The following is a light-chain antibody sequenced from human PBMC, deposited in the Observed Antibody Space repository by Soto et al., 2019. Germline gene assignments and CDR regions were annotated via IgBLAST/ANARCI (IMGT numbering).Light chain of an antibody. CDR3: SSYRGSSTLT. CDR1: SNDVGACDY. Sequence: QSVLTQPASVSGSPGQSITISCTGTSNDVGACDYVSWYQQHPGKAPKLIIYEVTYRPSGVSNRFSGSQSGNTASLTISGLQAEDEADYYCSSYRGSSTLTFGGGTQLTVL. J-gene: IGLJ2*01. CDR2: EVT. V-gene: IGLV2-14*01.